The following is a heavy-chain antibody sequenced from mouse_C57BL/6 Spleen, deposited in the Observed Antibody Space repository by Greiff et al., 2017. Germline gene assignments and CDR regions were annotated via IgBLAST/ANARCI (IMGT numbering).Heavy chain of an antibody. Sequence: EVHLVESGGGLVKPGGSLKLSCAASGFTFSSYAMSWVRQTPEKRLEWVATISDGGSYTYYPDNVKGRFTISRDNAKNNLYLQMSHLKSEDTAMYYCAREGYDYLYAMDYWGQGTSVTVSS. CDR3: AREGYDYLYAMDY. V-gene: IGHV5-4*01. CDR1: GFTFSSYA. J-gene: IGHJ4*01. CDR2: ISDGGSYT. D-gene: IGHD2-4*01.